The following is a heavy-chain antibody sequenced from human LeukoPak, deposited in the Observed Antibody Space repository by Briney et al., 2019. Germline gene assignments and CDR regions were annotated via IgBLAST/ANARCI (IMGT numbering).Heavy chain of an antibody. V-gene: IGHV3-7*01. CDR1: GFTFSSYW. Sequence: PGGSLRLSCAASGFTFSSYWMSWVRQAPGKGLEWVANIKQDGSEKKYGESVKGRFTISRDNAKNSLFLDLKSLRVEDTAVYYCLRHSVEREKWRAFDIWGQGTVVTVSS. J-gene: IGHJ3*02. D-gene: IGHD1-1*01. CDR2: IKQDGSEK. CDR3: LRHSVEREKWRAFDI.